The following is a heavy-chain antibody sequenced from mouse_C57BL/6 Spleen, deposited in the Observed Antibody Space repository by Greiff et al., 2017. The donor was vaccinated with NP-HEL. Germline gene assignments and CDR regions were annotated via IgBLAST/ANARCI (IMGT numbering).Heavy chain of an antibody. CDR1: GFNIKDYY. D-gene: IGHD2-1*01. J-gene: IGHJ3*01. Sequence: EVQLQQSGAELVRPGASVKLSCTASGFNIKDYYMHWVKQRPEQGLEWIGRIDPEDGDTEYAPKFQGKATMTADTSSNTAYLQLSSLTSEDTAVYYCTTTIYYGNYWFAYWGQGTLVTVSA. CDR3: TTTIYYGNYWFAY. CDR2: IDPEDGDT. V-gene: IGHV14-1*01.